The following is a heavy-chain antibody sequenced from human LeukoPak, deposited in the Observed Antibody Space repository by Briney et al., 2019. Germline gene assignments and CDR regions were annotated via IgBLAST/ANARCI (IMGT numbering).Heavy chain of an antibody. J-gene: IGHJ4*02. CDR3: ASRIVSGWYNY. CDR1: GGSFSGYY. V-gene: IGHV4-34*01. Sequence: SETLSLTCAVYGGSFSGYYWSWIRQPPGKGLEWIGEINHSGSTNYNPSLKSRVTISVDTSKNQFPLKLSSVTAADTAVYYCASRIVSGWYNYWGQGTLVTVSS. D-gene: IGHD6-19*01. CDR2: INHSGST.